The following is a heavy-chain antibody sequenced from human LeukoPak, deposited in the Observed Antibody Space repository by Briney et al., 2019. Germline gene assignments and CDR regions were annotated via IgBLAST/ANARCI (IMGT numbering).Heavy chain of an antibody. CDR1: NGSIGNHY. CDR3: ARDDSGSGDY. D-gene: IGHD1-26*01. V-gene: IGHV4-59*11. CDR2: IYYSGNT. Sequence: PSETLSLTCTVSNGSIGNHYWSWIRQPPGKGLEWIGYIYYSGNTNYNPSLKSRVTISVDTSRDQFSLRLNSVTAADTAVYYCARDDSGSGDYWGQGTLVTVSS. J-gene: IGHJ4*02.